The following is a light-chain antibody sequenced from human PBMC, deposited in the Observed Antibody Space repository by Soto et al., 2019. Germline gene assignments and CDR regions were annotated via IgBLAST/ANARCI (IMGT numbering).Light chain of an antibody. V-gene: IGKV3-11*01. CDR2: GAS. CDR3: HQRNK. CDR1: QSVSSD. Sequence: EIVMTQSPATLSVSPGERATLSCRASQSVSSDLAWYHQKPGQAPRLLIYGASTRATGIPARFSGSGSGTDFTLTISSLEPEDFGVYFCHQRNKFGQGTRLEIK. J-gene: IGKJ5*01.